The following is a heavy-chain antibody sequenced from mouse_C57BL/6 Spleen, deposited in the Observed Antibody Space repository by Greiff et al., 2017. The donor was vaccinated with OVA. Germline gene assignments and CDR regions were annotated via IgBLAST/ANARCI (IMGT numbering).Heavy chain of an antibody. CDR2: ISDGGSYT. V-gene: IGHV5-4*03. Sequence: EVKLVESGGGLVKPGGSLKLSCAASGFTFSSYAMSWVRQTPEKRLEWVATISDGGSYTYYPDNVKGRFTISRDNAKNNLYLQMSHLKSEDTAMYYCARAIYYDYDDAMDYWGQGTSVTVSS. CDR1: GFTFSSYA. D-gene: IGHD2-4*01. CDR3: ARAIYYDYDDAMDY. J-gene: IGHJ4*01.